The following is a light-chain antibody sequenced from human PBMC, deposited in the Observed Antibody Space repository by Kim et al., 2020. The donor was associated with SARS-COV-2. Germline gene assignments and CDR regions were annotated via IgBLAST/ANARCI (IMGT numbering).Light chain of an antibody. CDR2: GRN. V-gene: IGLV3-19*01. CDR3: NSRDSSGYLGV. CDR1: TLRNHF. Sequence: SSELTQDPAVSVALGQTVTITCQGDTLRNHFVSWYQQRPGQTPVLVMYGRNVRSSGIPDRFSGSTSGNTASLTITGAQAEDEADYYCNSRDSSGYLGVFGGGTQLTVL. J-gene: IGLJ3*02.